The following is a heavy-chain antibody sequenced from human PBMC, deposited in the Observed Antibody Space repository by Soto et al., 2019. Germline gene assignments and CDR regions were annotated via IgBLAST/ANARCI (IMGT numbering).Heavy chain of an antibody. CDR1: RFTFSDFV. CDR3: AKDAVPYNGKWDWFDS. CDR2: IGGGGTDT. Sequence: DVQLLESGGGLVQPGGSLTLSCAASRFTFSDFVMSWVRQAPGKGLEWVSSIGGGGTDTYYADSVKGRFTISRDNSKNTLYLQMDGLRAEDTAVYYCAKDAVPYNGKWDWFDSWGQGTLVIVSS. V-gene: IGHV3-23*01. D-gene: IGHD1-20*01. J-gene: IGHJ5*01.